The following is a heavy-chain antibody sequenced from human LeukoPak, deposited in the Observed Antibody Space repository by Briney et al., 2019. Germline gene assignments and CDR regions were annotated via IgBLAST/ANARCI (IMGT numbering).Heavy chain of an antibody. Sequence: SETLSLTCAVSGGSISSGGYSWSWIRQPPGKGLEWIGYIYHSGSTYYNPSLKSRVTISVDRSKNQFSLKLSSVTAADTAVYYCASTSSDILTGYYGGDAFDIWGQGTMVTVSS. J-gene: IGHJ3*02. CDR1: GGSISSGGYS. D-gene: IGHD3-9*01. CDR2: IYHSGST. V-gene: IGHV4-30-2*01. CDR3: ASTSSDILTGYYGGDAFDI.